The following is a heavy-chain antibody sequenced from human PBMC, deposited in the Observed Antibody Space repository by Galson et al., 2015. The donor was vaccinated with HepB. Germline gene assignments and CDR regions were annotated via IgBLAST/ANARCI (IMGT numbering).Heavy chain of an antibody. CDR2: TYYSGST. J-gene: IGHJ3*02. Sequence: TLSLTCTVSGGSISSGGYYWSWIRQHPGKGLEWIGYTYYSGSTYYNPSPKSRVTISVDTSKNQFSLKLSSVTAADTAVYYCARDRGFGRFAAFDIWGQGTMVTVSS. CDR3: ARDRGFGRFAAFDI. D-gene: IGHD3/OR15-3a*01. CDR1: GGSISSGGYY. V-gene: IGHV4-31*03.